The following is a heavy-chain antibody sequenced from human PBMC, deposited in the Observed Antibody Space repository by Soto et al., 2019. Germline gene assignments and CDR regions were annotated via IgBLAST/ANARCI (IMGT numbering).Heavy chain of an antibody. CDR2: ISSGSVYT. J-gene: IGHJ3*01. D-gene: IGHD1-1*01. V-gene: IGHV3-21*01. Sequence: LXLSCAASAFTFNSYNVNWVRQAPGKGLEWVASISSGSVYTDFADSVKGRFTISRDDVTNSVSLQMDSLRVEDTGIYYCARYDAFKAFDLWGQGTMVTVSS. CDR1: AFTFNSYN. CDR3: ARYDAFKAFDL.